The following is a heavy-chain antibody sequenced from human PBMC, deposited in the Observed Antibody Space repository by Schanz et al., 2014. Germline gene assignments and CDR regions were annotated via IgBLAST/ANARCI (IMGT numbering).Heavy chain of an antibody. V-gene: IGHV3-48*04. CDR3: ARPALWFGDNCFDP. Sequence: EVQLVESGGGLVQPGGSLRLSCTASGFTFSTHAMHWVRQARGKGLEWVSAMNESHSTIYYADSVRGRFTISRDNAKNTLYLQMNSLRAEDTAVYYCARPALWFGDNCFDPWGQGTLXTVSS. CDR1: GFTFSTHA. D-gene: IGHD3-10*01. J-gene: IGHJ5*02. CDR2: MNESHSTI.